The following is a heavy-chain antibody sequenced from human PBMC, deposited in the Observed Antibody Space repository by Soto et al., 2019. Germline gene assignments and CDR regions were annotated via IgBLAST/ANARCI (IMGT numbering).Heavy chain of an antibody. V-gene: IGHV1-18*01. CDR3: ARVCLAAVGTWFVN. Sequence: GSSVKVSCKASRYTFTRYGISWVRQAPGQGLEWMGWISAYNGNTNYAQKLQGRVTMTTDTSTSTAYMELRSLRSDDTAVYYCARVCLAAVGTWFVNWGQGTLVTVSS. CDR2: ISAYNGNT. J-gene: IGHJ4*02. CDR1: RYTFTRYG. D-gene: IGHD6-13*01.